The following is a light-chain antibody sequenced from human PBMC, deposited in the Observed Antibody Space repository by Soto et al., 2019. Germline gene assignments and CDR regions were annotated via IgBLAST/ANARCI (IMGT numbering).Light chain of an antibody. V-gene: IGLV2-14*01. CDR2: DVS. Sequence: QSVLTQPASVSGSPGQSITISCTGTSSDVGGYNYVSWYQQHPGKAPKLMIYDVSNRPSGVSNRFSGSKSGNTASLTISWLQAEDEADYYCSSYTSSSTDYVFGTGTKVTVL. J-gene: IGLJ1*01. CDR3: SSYTSSSTDYV. CDR1: SSDVGGYNY.